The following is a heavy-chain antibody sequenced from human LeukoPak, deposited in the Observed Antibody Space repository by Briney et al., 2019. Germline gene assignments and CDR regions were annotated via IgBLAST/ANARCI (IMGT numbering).Heavy chain of an antibody. CDR1: GGSISSHY. CDR3: ARHSIAVAGTGYFDY. CDR2: IYYSGST. J-gene: IGHJ4*02. D-gene: IGHD6-19*01. Sequence: PSETLSLTCTVSGGSISSHYWSWIRQPPGKGLEWIGYIYYSGSTNYNPSLKSRVTISVDTSKNQFSLKLSSVTVADTAVYYCARHSIAVAGTGYFDYWGQGSLVTVSS. V-gene: IGHV4-59*11.